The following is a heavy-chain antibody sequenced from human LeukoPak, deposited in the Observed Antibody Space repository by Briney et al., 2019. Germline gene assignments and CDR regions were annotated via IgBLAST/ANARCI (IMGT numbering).Heavy chain of an antibody. CDR3: ARDLDVGATTDYFDY. CDR1: GYTFTSDG. CDR2: ISAYNGNT. V-gene: IGHV1-18*01. J-gene: IGHJ4*02. Sequence: ASVKVSCKASGYTFTSDGISWVRQAPGQGLEWMGWISAYNGNTNYAQKLQGRVTMTTDTSTSTAYMELRSLRSDDTAVYYCARDLDVGATTDYFDYWGQGTLVTVSS. D-gene: IGHD1-26*01.